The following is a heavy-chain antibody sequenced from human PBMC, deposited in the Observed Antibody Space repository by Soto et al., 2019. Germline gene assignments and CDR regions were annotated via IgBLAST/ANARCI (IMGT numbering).Heavy chain of an antibody. Sequence: GGSLRLSCAASGFTFSSYAMHWVRQAPGKGLEWVAVISYDGSNKYYADSVKGRFTISRDNSKNTLYLQMNSLRAEDTAVYYCARVKGNCSGGSCYHSRYYYYYYGMDVWGQGTTVT. CDR1: GFTFSSYA. D-gene: IGHD2-15*01. V-gene: IGHV3-30-3*01. CDR2: ISYDGSNK. CDR3: ARVKGNCSGGSCYHSRYYYYYYGMDV. J-gene: IGHJ6*02.